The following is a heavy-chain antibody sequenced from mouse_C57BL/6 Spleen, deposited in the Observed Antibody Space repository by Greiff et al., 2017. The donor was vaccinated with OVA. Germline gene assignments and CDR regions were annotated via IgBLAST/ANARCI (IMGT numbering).Heavy chain of an antibody. J-gene: IGHJ3*01. CDR2: IYPRDGST. D-gene: IGHD1-1*01. V-gene: IGHV1-85*01. CDR3: AREDYGPFAY. Sequence: QVQLQQSGPELVKPGASVKLSCKASGYTFTSYDINWVKQRPGQGLEWIGWIYPRDGSTQYNEKFKGKATLTVDTSSSTAYMELHSLTSEDSAVYFCAREDYGPFAYWGQGTLVTVSA. CDR1: GYTFTSYD.